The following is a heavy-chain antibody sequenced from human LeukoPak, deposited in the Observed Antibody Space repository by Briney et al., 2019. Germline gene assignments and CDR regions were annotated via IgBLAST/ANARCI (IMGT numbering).Heavy chain of an antibody. V-gene: IGHV3-21*01. CDR2: IRRRGRSPTYM. J-gene: IGHJ4*02. CDR1: GLQFRGYK. CDR3: ARPNTDDYGGNFDY. D-gene: IGHD4-23*01. Sequence: GSIRDSCAAAGLQFRGYKLNGARLALGKGLDSVSSIRRRGRSPTYMQYADSVKGRFSISRDDAKNSLFLQMNSLRAEDTGVYYCARPNTDDYGGNFDYWGQGILVTVSS.